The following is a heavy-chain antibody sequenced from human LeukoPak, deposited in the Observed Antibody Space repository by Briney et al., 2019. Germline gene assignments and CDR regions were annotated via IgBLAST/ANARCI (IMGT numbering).Heavy chain of an antibody. CDR3: ARADSGWSINFDY. CDR1: GFTFSAYG. CDR2: IDHSGST. D-gene: IGHD6-19*01. V-gene: IGHV4-34*01. Sequence: GSLRLSCAASGFTFSAYGMTWVRQPPGKGLEWIGEIDHSGSTNYNPSLKSRVTISVDTSKNQFSLKLSSVTAADTAVYYCARADSGWSINFDYWDQGTLVTVSS. J-gene: IGHJ4*02.